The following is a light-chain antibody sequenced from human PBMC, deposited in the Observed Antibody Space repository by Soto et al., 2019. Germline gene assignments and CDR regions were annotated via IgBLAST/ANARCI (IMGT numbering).Light chain of an antibody. CDR3: QQYSFLPRT. Sequence: EIVLTQSPATLSLSPGERATLSCRASQTVSSYLLWYQQKRGQAPRLLIYDASNRATGIPARFSGSGSGTDFTLTISRLEPEDFAVYYCQQYSFLPRTFGQGTKVDNK. J-gene: IGKJ1*01. V-gene: IGKV3-11*01. CDR2: DAS. CDR1: QTVSSY.